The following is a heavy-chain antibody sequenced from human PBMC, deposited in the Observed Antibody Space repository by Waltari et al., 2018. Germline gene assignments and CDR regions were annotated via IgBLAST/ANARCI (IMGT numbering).Heavy chain of an antibody. CDR1: GFTFSDFY. V-gene: IGHV3-11*01. CDR2: ISSSGDDV. CDR3: ARGAPFDP. J-gene: IGHJ5*02. Sequence: QVQLVESGGDLVKPGASLRLSCAASGFTFSDFYMSWIRQTPGKGLEWISYISSSGDDVYYADSVKGRFTFSRDNAKNSLYLQMTSLRPEDTAVYYCARGAPFDPWGQGTLVIVSS.